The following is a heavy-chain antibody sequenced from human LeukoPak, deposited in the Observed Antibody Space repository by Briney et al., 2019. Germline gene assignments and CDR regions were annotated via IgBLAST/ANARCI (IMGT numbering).Heavy chain of an antibody. V-gene: IGHV3-33*01. J-gene: IGHJ5*02. CDR1: GFTFRNYG. CDR3: ARDSVPGSGYYYRWFDP. D-gene: IGHD3-22*01. Sequence: PGGSLRLSCAASGFTFRNYGMHWVRQAPGTGLEWVAVIWYDGSNKFYADSVKGRFTISRDNAKNSLYLQMNSLRAEDTAVYYCARDSVPGSGYYYRWFDPWGQGTLVTVSS. CDR2: IWYDGSNK.